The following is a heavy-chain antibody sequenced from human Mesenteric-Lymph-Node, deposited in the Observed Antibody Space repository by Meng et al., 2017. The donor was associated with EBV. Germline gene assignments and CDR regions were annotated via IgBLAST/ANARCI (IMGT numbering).Heavy chain of an antibody. J-gene: IGHJ4*02. CDR2: YDPEDGEP. D-gene: IGHD3-16*02. Sequence: QVQLVQSVAVVKKHGASVKVSCKVSGYTLTEVSMHWVRQAPGKGLEWVGGYDPEDGEPIYAQKLQGRVTMTTDTSTSTAYMELRSLRSDDTAVYYCATGLLFGGEISGWGQGTLVTVSS. V-gene: IGHV1-24*01. CDR3: ATGLLFGGEISG. CDR1: GYTLTEVS.